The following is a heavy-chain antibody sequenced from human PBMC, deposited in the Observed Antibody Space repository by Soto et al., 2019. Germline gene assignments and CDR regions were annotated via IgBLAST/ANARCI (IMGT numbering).Heavy chain of an antibody. CDR3: ARILFGRSVAGGYFYMDV. CDR2: IFSNDEK. J-gene: IGHJ6*03. D-gene: IGHD6-19*01. Sequence: ESGPTLVNPTETLTLNCTVSGFSLSTGKVGVSWIRQPPGKALEWLAHIFSNDEKSYRTSLKSRLTISEDTSKSQVVLTMTNVDPVDTATYYCARILFGRSVAGGYFYMDVWGKGTTVTVSS. CDR1: GFSLSTGKVG. V-gene: IGHV2-26*01.